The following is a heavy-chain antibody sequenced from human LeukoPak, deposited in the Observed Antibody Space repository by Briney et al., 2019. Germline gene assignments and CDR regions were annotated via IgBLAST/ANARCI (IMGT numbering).Heavy chain of an antibody. CDR1: GYTFTSYY. V-gene: IGHV1-46*01. J-gene: IGHJ6*02. CDR2: INPSSGAT. Sequence: ASVTATFKTPGYTFTSYYIHWVRQAPGQGLEWMGIINPSSGATNYAQKFQGRVTMTRDTSTSTVYMELSSQRSEGTAVYYCARSTNFHDYYGMDVWGQGTTVTVSS. D-gene: IGHD1-26*01. CDR3: ARSTNFHDYYGMDV.